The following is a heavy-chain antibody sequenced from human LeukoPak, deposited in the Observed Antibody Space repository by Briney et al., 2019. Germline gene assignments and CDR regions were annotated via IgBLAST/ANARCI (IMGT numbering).Heavy chain of an antibody. Sequence: PGGSLRLSCAASGFTFSNFGMSWVRQAPGKGLEWVSVISDSGGNTYYADAVKGRFTIFRDNSKNTLYLQMNSLRAEDTAVYYCAKATTMVRGAPGDYWGQGTLVTVSS. J-gene: IGHJ4*02. CDR2: ISDSGGNT. CDR1: GFTFSNFG. CDR3: AKATTMVRGAPGDY. D-gene: IGHD3-10*01. V-gene: IGHV3-23*01.